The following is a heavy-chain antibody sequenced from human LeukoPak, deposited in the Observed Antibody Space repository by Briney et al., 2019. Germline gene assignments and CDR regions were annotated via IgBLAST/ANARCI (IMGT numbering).Heavy chain of an antibody. J-gene: IGHJ4*02. D-gene: IGHD2-2*01. CDR3: ARGGSMVY. CDR1: GGTFSSYA. V-gene: IGHV1-46*01. Sequence: ASVKASCKASGGTFSSYAISWVRQAPGQGLEWMGIINPSGGSTSYAQKFQGRVTMTRDTSTSTVYMELSSLRSEDTAVYYCARGGSMVYWGQGTLVTVSS. CDR2: INPSGGST.